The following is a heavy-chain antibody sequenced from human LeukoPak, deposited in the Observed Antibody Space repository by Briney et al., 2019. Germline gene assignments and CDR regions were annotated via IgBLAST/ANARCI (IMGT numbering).Heavy chain of an antibody. CDR1: GFTFSSYL. V-gene: IGHV3-7*05. CDR2: IKQDGTEK. D-gene: IGHD3-10*01. CDR3: ARPLGGSGSRPFDY. J-gene: IGHJ4*02. Sequence: GGSLRLSCAASGFTFSSYLMNWVRQAPGKGLEWVANIKQDGTEKYYVDSVKGRFTISRDNAKNSLYLQMNTLRAEDTAVYYCARPLGGSGSRPFDYWGQGTLVTVSS.